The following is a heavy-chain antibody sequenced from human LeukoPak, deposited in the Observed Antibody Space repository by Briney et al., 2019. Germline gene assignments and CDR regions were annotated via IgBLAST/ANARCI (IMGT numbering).Heavy chain of an antibody. CDR3: ARDYYDTSGYPEYFQH. CDR1: GCTFTRYY. J-gene: IGHJ1*01. D-gene: IGHD3-22*01. CDR2: INPSGGST. Sequence: ASVKVSCKASGCTFTRYYMHWVRQAPGQGLEWMGIINPSGGSTSYAQTFQGRVTMTRDTSTSTVYMELSSLRSEDTAVYFCARDYYDTSGYPEYFQHWGQGTLVTVSS. V-gene: IGHV1-46*01.